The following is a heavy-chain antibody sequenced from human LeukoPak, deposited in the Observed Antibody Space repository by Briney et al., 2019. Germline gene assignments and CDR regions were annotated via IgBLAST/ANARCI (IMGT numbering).Heavy chain of an antibody. Sequence: GGSLRLSCAASGFTVSGNYMSWVRQAPGKGLEWVSVIYSGGSTYYAGSVKGRFTISRDNSKNTLYLQMNSLRAEDTAVYYCARHRPGQAIDYWGQGTLVTVSS. D-gene: IGHD1-14*01. J-gene: IGHJ4*02. CDR1: GFTVSGNY. V-gene: IGHV3-53*01. CDR3: ARHRPGQAIDY. CDR2: IYSGGST.